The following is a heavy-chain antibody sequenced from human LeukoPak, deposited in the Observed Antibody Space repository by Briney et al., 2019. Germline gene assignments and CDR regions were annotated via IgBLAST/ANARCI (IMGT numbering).Heavy chain of an antibody. CDR3: ARVGPYNWNYTEHGAFDI. CDR1: GYTFTCYG. Sequence: GASVTVSCKASGYTFTCYGISWVRQAPGQGLEWMGWISAYNGNTNYAQKFQGRVTITADESTSTAYMELSSLRSEDTAVYYCARVGPYNWNYTEHGAFDIWGQGTMVTVSS. D-gene: IGHD1-7*01. V-gene: IGHV1-18*01. J-gene: IGHJ3*02. CDR2: ISAYNGNT.